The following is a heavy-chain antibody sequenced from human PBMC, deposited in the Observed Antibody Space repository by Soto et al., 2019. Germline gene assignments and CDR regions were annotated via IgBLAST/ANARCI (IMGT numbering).Heavy chain of an antibody. Sequence: QVQLVESGGGVVQPGRSLRLSCAASGFTFSSYAMHWVRQAPGKGLEWVAVISYDGSNKYYADSVKGRFTISRDNSKNTLYLQMNSLRAEDTTVYYCARDREFYDSRAIGGAFDIWGQGTMVTVSS. J-gene: IGHJ3*02. CDR1: GFTFSSYA. D-gene: IGHD3-22*01. V-gene: IGHV3-30-3*01. CDR2: ISYDGSNK. CDR3: ARDREFYDSRAIGGAFDI.